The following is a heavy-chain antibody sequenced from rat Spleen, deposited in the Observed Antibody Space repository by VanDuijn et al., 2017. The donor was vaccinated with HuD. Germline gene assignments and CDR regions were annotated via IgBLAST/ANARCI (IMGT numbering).Heavy chain of an antibody. D-gene: IGHD1-4*01. CDR3: SPLPGHNLDY. V-gene: IGHV5-46*01. CDR1: GFTFSSFP. Sequence: EVQLVESGGGLVQPGRSMRLSCAASGFTFSSFPMAWVRQAPTKGLEWVATISTGGDTYYPDSVKGRFSISRENAKSTTYLHMNSLRSEDTATYYCSPLPGHNLDYWGQGVMVTASS. J-gene: IGHJ2*01. CDR2: ISTGGDT.